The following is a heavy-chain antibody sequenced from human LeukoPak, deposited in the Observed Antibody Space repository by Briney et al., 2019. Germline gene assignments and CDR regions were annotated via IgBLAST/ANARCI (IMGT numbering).Heavy chain of an antibody. CDR2: ISSSHNNI. V-gene: IGHV3-21*01. CDR3: AKVPTDSSGWKGGNWFDP. D-gene: IGHD6-19*01. Sequence: VGSLRLSCAASGFTFSSYRMNWVRQAPGKGLDWVSSISSSHNNIYYADSVKGRFSISRDNAKNSLFLQMNSLRAEDTAGYYCAKVPTDSSGWKGGNWFDPWAREPWSPSPQ. J-gene: IGHJ5*02. CDR1: GFTFSSYR.